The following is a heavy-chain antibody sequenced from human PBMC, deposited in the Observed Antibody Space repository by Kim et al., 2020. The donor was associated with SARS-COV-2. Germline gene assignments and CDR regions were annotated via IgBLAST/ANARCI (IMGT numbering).Heavy chain of an antibody. CDR3: ARTQFYGGPTHIDY. V-gene: IGHV4-4*09. J-gene: IGHJ4*02. D-gene: IGHD4-17*01. Sequence: NPSLKSRVTISVDTSKNQFSLKLSSVTAADTAVYYCARTQFYGGPTHIDYWGQGTLVTVSS.